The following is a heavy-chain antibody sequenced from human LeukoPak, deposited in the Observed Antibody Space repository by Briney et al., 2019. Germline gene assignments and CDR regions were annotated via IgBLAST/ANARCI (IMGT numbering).Heavy chain of an antibody. D-gene: IGHD1-26*01. CDR2: IYYSGST. V-gene: IGHV4-34*01. Sequence: KPSETLSLTCAVYGGSFSGYYWNWIRQPPGRGLEWIGTIYYSGSTYYNPSLKSRVTISVDTSKNRFSLKLNSVTAADTAVYYCAREGGYRAYFDYWGQGTLVTVSS. CDR1: GGSFSGYY. CDR3: AREGGYRAYFDY. J-gene: IGHJ4*02.